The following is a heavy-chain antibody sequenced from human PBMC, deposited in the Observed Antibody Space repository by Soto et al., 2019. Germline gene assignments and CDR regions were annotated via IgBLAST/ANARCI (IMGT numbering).Heavy chain of an antibody. CDR1: GYSFTSSW. CDR3: ARQGAGGLFDY. D-gene: IGHD2-15*01. V-gene: IGHV5-51*01. J-gene: IGHJ4*02. Sequence: GESLRSSCRSSGYSFTSSWIGWVRQMPGKGLEWMVIINPGDSDTRYNPSLQGRVTISADKSNSTAYLQWSSLKASDTAMYYCARQGAGGLFDYWGQGTLVTVSS. CDR2: INPGDSDT.